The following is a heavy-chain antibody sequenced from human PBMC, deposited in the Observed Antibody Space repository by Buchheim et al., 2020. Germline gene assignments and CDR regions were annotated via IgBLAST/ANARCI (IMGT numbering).Heavy chain of an antibody. CDR2: INHSGST. CDR3: ARGSKNYDFWSGYPNYYGMDV. CDR1: GGSFSGYY. J-gene: IGHJ6*02. V-gene: IGHV4-34*01. Sequence: QVQLQQWGAGLLKPSETLSLTCAVYGGSFSGYYWSWIRQPPGKGLEWIGEINHSGSTNYNPSLKSRVTISVDTSKNQFSLKLSSVTAADTAVYYCARGSKNYDFWSGYPNYYGMDVWGQGTT. D-gene: IGHD3-3*01.